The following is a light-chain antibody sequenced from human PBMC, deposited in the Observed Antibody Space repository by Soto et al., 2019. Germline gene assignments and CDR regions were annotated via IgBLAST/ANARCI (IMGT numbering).Light chain of an antibody. CDR2: SNN. J-gene: IGLJ1*01. Sequence: QAVVTQPPSASGTPGQRVTISCSGSSSNIGGNAVNWYQQLPGTTPKLLIYSNNQRPSGVPDRFSGSKSGTSASLAISGRQSEDEADYYCAAWDDSLSGYVFGTGTKLTVL. V-gene: IGLV1-44*01. CDR1: SSNIGGNA. CDR3: AAWDDSLSGYV.